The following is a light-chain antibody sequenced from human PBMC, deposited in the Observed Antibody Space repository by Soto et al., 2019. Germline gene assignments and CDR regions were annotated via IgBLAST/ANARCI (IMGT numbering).Light chain of an antibody. V-gene: IGKV3-20*01. CDR1: QSVSSSY. CDR2: GAS. Sequence: EIVLTQSPGTLSLSPGERATLSCRASQSVSSSYLAWYQQKPGQAPRLLIYGASSRAAGIPDRFSGSESGTDFTLTISRLEAEELAVYYCQQYGGAPMYTCGQGTKLEI. CDR3: QQYGGAPMYT. J-gene: IGKJ2*01.